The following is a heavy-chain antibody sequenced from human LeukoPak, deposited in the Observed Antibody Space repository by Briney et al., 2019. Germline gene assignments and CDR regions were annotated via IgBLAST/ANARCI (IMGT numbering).Heavy chain of an antibody. V-gene: IGHV1-2*02. CDR1: GHTFTGHY. CDR2: ISPNSGDT. J-gene: IGHJ3*02. CDR3: ARVGRGGRAPSHAFDI. Sequence: ASVKVSCKASGHTFTGHYMHWVRQAPGQGLEWMGWISPNSGDTNYAQKFQGRVTMTRDMSTSTVYMELSSLRSEDTAVYYCARVGRGGRAPSHAFDIWGQGTVVTVSS. D-gene: IGHD2-15*01.